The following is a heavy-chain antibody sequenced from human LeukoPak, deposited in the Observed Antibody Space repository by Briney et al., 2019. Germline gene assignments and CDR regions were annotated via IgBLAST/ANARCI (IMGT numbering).Heavy chain of an antibody. CDR1: RGTFSTYA. CDR3: AKVETTPGYSSLRYYYYGMDV. D-gene: IGHD6-13*01. J-gene: IGHJ6*04. Sequence: GASVKDSCKASRGTFSTYAISWVRQAPGQGLEWMGRIIPILGTANYAQKFQGRVTITADESTSTAYMELSSLRSEDTAVYYCAKVETTPGYSSLRYYYYGMDVWGKGTTVTVSS. V-gene: IGHV1-69*13. CDR2: IIPILGTA.